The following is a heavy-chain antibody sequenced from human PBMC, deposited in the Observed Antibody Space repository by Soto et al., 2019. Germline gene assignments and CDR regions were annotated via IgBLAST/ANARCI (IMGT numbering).Heavy chain of an antibody. V-gene: IGHV1-24*01. Sequence: ASVKVSCKVSGYTLTELSMHWVRQAPGKGLEWMGGFDPEDGETIYAQKFQGRVTMTEDTSTDTAYMELSSLRSEDTAVYYCARVHCSSTSCYLMNAFDIWGQGTMVTVSS. J-gene: IGHJ3*02. CDR2: FDPEDGET. CDR3: ARVHCSSTSCYLMNAFDI. D-gene: IGHD2-2*01. CDR1: GYTLTELS.